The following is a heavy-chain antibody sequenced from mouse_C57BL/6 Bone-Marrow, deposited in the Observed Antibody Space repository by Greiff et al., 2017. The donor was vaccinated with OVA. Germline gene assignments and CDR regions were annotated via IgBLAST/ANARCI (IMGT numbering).Heavy chain of an antibody. D-gene: IGHD2-3*01. CDR3: ARQGLLPFMDY. CDR1: GFTFSDYY. J-gene: IGHJ4*01. CDR2: ISNGGGST. V-gene: IGHV5-12*01. Sequence: EVHLVESGGGLVQPGGSLKLSCAASGFTFSDYYMYWVRQTPEKRLEWVAYISNGGGSTYYPDTVKGRFTISRDNAKNTLYLQMSRLKSEDTAMYYCARQGLLPFMDYWGQGTSVTVSS.